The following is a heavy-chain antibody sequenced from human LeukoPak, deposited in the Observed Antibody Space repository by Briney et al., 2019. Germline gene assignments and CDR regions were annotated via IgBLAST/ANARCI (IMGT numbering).Heavy chain of an antibody. J-gene: IGHJ5*02. D-gene: IGHD1-14*01. CDR1: GFTFGSSW. V-gene: IGHV3-33*08. CDR3: ARERKNRPSETGNWFDP. Sequence: GGSLRLSCVVSGFTFGSSWMSWVRQAPGKGLEWVAVIWYDASNKYYADSVKGRFTISRDNSKNTLYLQMNSLRAEDTAVYYCARERKNRPSETGNWFDPWGQGTLVTVSS. CDR2: IWYDASNK.